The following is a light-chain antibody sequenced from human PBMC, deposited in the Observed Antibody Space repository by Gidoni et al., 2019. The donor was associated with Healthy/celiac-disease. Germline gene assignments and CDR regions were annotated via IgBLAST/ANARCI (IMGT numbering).Light chain of an antibody. CDR2: AAS. V-gene: IGKV1-39*01. CDR1: QSISSY. J-gene: IGKJ1*01. CDR3: QQSDSTLWT. Sequence: GDRVTLTCRASQSISSYLNWYQQKPGKAPKLLIYAASSLQSGVPSRFSGSGSGTDFTLTISSLQPEDFATYYCQQSDSTLWTFGQGTKVEIK.